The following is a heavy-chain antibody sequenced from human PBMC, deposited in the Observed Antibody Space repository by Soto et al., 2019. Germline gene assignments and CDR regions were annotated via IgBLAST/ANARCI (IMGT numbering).Heavy chain of an antibody. CDR1: GFTFSSYD. V-gene: IGHV3-13*01. J-gene: IGHJ6*02. CDR3: ARGILDFWSGSDYYGMDV. Sequence: VGSLRLSCAASGFTFSSYDMHWVRQASGKGLEWVSAIGTAGDTYYPGSVKGRFTISRENAKNSLYLQMNSLRAEDTAVYYCARGILDFWSGSDYYGMDVWGQGTTVTVSS. CDR2: IGTAGDT. D-gene: IGHD3-3*01.